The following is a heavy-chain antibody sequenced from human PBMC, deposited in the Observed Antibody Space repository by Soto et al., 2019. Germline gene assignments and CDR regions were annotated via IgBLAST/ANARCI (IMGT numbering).Heavy chain of an antibody. J-gene: IGHJ5*02. CDR3: ARAWGWSVVVAATGFRWFDH. Sequence: PSETLSLTCAVYGGSFSGYYWSWIRQPPGKGLEWIGEINHSGSTNYNPSLKSRVTISVDTSKNQFSLKLSSVTAADTAVYYCARAWGWSVVVAATGFRWFDHWGQGTLVTVS. D-gene: IGHD2-15*01. V-gene: IGHV4-34*01. CDR2: INHSGST. CDR1: GGSFSGYY.